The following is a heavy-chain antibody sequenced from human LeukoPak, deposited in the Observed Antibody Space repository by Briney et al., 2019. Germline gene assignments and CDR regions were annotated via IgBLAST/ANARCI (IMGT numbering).Heavy chain of an antibody. D-gene: IGHD6-19*01. V-gene: IGHV3-9*01. CDR2: ISWNSGSI. CDR3: VKEAVAGLGP. CDR1: GFTFDDYA. Sequence: PGRSLRLSCAASGFTFDDYAMHWVRQAPGKGLEWVSGISWNSGSIGYADSVKGRFTISRDNAKNSLSLQMNSLRAEDTAFYYCVKEAVAGLGPWGQGTLVTVAS. J-gene: IGHJ5*02.